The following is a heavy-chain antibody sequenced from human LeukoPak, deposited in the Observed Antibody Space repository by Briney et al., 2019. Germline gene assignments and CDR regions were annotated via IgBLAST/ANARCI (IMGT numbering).Heavy chain of an antibody. V-gene: IGHV4-59*01. CDR1: GWSFSGYY. Sequence: SETLSLTCAVYGWSFSGYYWSWIRQPPGKGLEWIGYIYYSGSTNYNPSLKSRVTISVDTSKNQFSLKLSSVTAADTAVYYCARGGWNKFDYWGQGTLVTVSS. CDR2: IYYSGST. D-gene: IGHD3-22*01. CDR3: ARGGWNKFDY. J-gene: IGHJ4*02.